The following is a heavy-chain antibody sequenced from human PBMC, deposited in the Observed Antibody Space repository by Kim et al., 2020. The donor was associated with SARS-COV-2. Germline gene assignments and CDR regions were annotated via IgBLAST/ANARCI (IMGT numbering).Heavy chain of an antibody. CDR3: ARRSSSYYYFDY. Sequence: RYSPAFQGQVTISADQSISTAYLQWSSLKASDTAMYYCARRSSSYYYFDYWGQGTLVTVSS. V-gene: IGHV5-51*01. D-gene: IGHD6-13*01. J-gene: IGHJ4*02.